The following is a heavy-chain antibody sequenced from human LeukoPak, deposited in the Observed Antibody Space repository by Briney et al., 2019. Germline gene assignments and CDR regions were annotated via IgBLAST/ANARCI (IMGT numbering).Heavy chain of an antibody. D-gene: IGHD6-19*01. CDR1: GFTFSSYW. V-gene: IGHV3-74*03. J-gene: IGHJ4*02. CDR2: INSDGSTT. Sequence: GGSLRLSCAASGFTFSSYWMYWVRQAPGKGLVWVSLINSDGSTTTYADSVKGRFTISRDNAKNTLYLQMNSLRAEDTAVYYCASVYYSSGWAYWGQGTLVTVS. CDR3: ASVYYSSGWAY.